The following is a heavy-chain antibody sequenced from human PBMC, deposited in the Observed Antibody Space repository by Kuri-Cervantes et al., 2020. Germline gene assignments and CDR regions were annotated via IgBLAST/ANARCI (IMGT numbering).Heavy chain of an antibody. Sequence: SLKISCAASGFTFDDYAMHWVRQAPGKGLEWVSGISWNSGSIGYADSMKGRFTISRDNAKNSLYLQMNSLRAEDTALYYCAKGGPNRYFDYWGQGTLVTVSS. J-gene: IGHJ4*02. V-gene: IGHV3-9*01. CDR2: ISWNSGSI. D-gene: IGHD1-14*01. CDR1: GFTFDDYA. CDR3: AKGGPNRYFDY.